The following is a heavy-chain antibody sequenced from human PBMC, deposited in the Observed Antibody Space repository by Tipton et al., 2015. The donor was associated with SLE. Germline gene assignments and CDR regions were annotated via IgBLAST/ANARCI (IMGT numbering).Heavy chain of an antibody. V-gene: IGHV3-21*01. CDR3: VRGQPACSRTNCFEYARTFGI. D-gene: IGHD2-2*01. Sequence: SLRLSCAGSGFTFSSYAMNWVRQAPGKGLEWISSISATSNFIHYADSLKGRFTISRDNAKNSLYLRIIGLRAEDTALYYCVRGQPACSRTNCFEYARTFGIWGQGTMVTVSS. J-gene: IGHJ3*02. CDR1: GFTFSSYA. CDR2: ISATSNFI.